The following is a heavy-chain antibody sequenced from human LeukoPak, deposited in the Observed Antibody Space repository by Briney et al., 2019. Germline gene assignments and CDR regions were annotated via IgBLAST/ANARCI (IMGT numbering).Heavy chain of an antibody. V-gene: IGHV3-21*01. Sequence: GGSLRLSCAASGFTFSSYSMNWVRQAPGKGLEWVSSISSSSYIYYADSVKGRFTISRDNSKNTLYLQMNSLRAEDTAVYYCAKSSDFWSGYYARYYYYGMDVWGQGTTVTVSS. CDR3: AKSSDFWSGYYARYYYYGMDV. J-gene: IGHJ6*02. CDR2: ISSSSYI. CDR1: GFTFSSYS. D-gene: IGHD3-3*01.